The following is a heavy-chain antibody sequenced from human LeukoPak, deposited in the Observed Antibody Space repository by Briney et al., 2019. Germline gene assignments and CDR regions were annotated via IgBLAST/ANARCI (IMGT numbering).Heavy chain of an antibody. J-gene: IGHJ4*02. CDR3: TCRYCSSTSCSGGDY. CDR2: IRSKAYGGTT. D-gene: IGHD2-2*01. Sequence: PGGSLRLSCTASGFTFGDYAMSWFRQAPGKGLEWVGFIRSKAYGGTTEYAASVKGRFTISRDDSKSIAYLQMNSLKTEDTAVYYCTCRYCSSTSCSGGDYWGQGTLVTVSS. CDR1: GFTFGDYA. V-gene: IGHV3-49*03.